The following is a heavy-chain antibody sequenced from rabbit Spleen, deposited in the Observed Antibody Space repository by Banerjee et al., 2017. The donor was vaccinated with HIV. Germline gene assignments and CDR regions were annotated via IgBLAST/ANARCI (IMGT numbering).Heavy chain of an antibody. J-gene: IGHJ4*01. CDR2: IDAGSSGFT. V-gene: IGHV1S40*01. Sequence: QSLEESGGDLVKPGASLTLTCIASGVSFSGDSYMCWVRQAPGKGLEWIACIDAGSSGFTYFANWAKGRFTISKTSSTTVTLQMTSLTAADTATYFCARDLPGVIGWNFGWWGPGTLVTVS. CDR1: GVSFSGDSY. D-gene: IGHD1-1*01. CDR3: ARDLPGVIGWNFGW.